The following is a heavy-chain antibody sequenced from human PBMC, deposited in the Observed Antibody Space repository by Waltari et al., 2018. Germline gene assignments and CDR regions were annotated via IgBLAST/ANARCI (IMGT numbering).Heavy chain of an antibody. CDR1: RSSIRNNNYY. V-gene: IGHV4-39*07. D-gene: IGHD5-12*01. CDR2: FYKSGTT. Sequence: QLQLQESGPGLVKPSETLYLTCTVSRSSIRNNNYYWGWVRQPPGKGLEWIGSFYKSGTTYYNPSLKSRVTISVDTSNNQFSLKLNSVTAADTAEYYCVRGYPDIVATISDYWGQGTLVIVSS. CDR3: VRGYPDIVATISDY. J-gene: IGHJ4*02.